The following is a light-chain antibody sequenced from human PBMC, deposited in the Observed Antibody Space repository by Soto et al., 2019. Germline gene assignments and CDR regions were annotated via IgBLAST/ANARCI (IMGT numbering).Light chain of an antibody. CDR1: QDISTY. Sequence: RLTQSPSSLSASVGDTVTISCRASQDISTYLAWYQQKPGKAPTLLIFGASSLHNGVPPRFAGSGSGSEFTLTISSLQAEDVAVYYCQQYFDNSITFGQGTRLEIE. J-gene: IGKJ5*01. CDR2: GAS. V-gene: IGKV1-5*01. CDR3: QQYFDNSIT.